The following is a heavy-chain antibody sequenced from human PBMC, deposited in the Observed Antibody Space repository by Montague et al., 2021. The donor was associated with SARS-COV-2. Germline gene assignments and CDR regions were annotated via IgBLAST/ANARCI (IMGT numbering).Heavy chain of an antibody. Sequence: SETLSLTCAVYGGSVSDYCCSWIRQPPGKGLEWIGEINHSGSTNXNPSLKSRVTTSVDTSKSQSSLKLTFVTAADTAVYYCARGPRITMIVVVITDIWFDPWGQGTLVTVSS. CDR3: ARGPRITMIVVVITDIWFDP. V-gene: IGHV4-34*01. D-gene: IGHD3-22*01. CDR2: INHSGST. CDR1: GGSVSDYC. J-gene: IGHJ5*02.